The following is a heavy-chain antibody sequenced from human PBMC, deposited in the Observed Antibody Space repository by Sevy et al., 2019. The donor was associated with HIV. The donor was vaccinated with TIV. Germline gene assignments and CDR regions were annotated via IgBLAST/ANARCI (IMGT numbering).Heavy chain of an antibody. CDR3: ARSVIVVVPAAAPYYYYMDV. CDR1: GGTFSSYA. J-gene: IGHJ6*03. Sequence: ASVKVSCKASGGTFSSYAISWVRQAPGQGLEWMGGIIPNLGTANYAQKFQGRVTITADESTGTAARQLSSLRSEDTGVYYCARSVIVVVPAAAPYYYYMDVWGKGTTVTVSS. CDR2: IIPNLGTA. D-gene: IGHD2-2*01. V-gene: IGHV1-69*13.